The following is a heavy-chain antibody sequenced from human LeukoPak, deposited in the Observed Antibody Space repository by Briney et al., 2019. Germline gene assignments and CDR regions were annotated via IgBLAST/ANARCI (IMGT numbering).Heavy chain of an antibody. Sequence: SETLSLTCTVSGGSISSSSYYWGWIRQPPGKGLEWIGSIYYSGSTNYNPSLKSRVTISLDTSKNQFSLKLSSVTAADTAVYYCATIMYSSTWYYFDYWGQGTLVTVSS. V-gene: IGHV4-39*07. CDR1: GGSISSSSYY. CDR3: ATIMYSSTWYYFDY. CDR2: IYYSGST. J-gene: IGHJ4*02. D-gene: IGHD6-13*01.